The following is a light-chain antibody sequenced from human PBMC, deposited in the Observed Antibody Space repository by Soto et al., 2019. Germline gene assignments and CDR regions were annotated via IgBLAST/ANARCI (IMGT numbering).Light chain of an antibody. CDR3: SSYTTSTSVIL. J-gene: IGLJ2*01. Sequence: QSALTQPASVSGSPGQSITISCSGTRSDIGSYNYVAWYQQFPGKTPKILIYGVSNRPSGVSSRFSGSKSGNTASLTISGLQAEDEADYYCSSYTTSTSVILFGGGTKVTVL. CDR2: GVS. V-gene: IGLV2-14*01. CDR1: RSDIGSYNY.